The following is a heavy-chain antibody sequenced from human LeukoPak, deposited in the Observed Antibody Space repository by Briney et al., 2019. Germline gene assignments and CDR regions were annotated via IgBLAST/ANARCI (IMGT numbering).Heavy chain of an antibody. CDR3: ARDSTYYYGSGSSGPHYFDY. Sequence: GRSLRLSCAASGFTFSSYSMHWVRHAPGKGREWGAVISYDGGNTYYADSVKGRFTISRDNSKNTLYLQLNSLRAEDTAVYYCARDSTYYYGSGSSGPHYFDYWGQGTLVTVSS. J-gene: IGHJ4*02. D-gene: IGHD3-10*01. CDR2: ISYDGGNT. V-gene: IGHV3-30*01. CDR1: GFTFSSYS.